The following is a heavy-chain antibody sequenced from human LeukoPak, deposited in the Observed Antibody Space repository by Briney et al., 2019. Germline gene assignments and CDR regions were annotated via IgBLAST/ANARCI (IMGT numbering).Heavy chain of an antibody. CDR1: GGSISSSSYY. Sequence: SETLSLTCTVSGGSISSSSYYWGWMRQPPGKGLEWIGSIYYSGSTYYNPSLKSRVTISVDTSKNQFSLKLSSVTAADTAVYYCARETRFYDFWSGSGAFDIWGQGTMVTVSS. V-gene: IGHV4-39*02. CDR2: IYYSGST. CDR3: ARETRFYDFWSGSGAFDI. J-gene: IGHJ3*02. D-gene: IGHD3-3*01.